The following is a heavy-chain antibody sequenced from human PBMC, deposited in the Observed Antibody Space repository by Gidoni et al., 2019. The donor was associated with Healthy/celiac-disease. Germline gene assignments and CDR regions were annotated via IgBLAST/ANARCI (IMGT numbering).Heavy chain of an antibody. Sequence: QVQLQQWGAGLLKPSETLSLTCAVYGGSFSGYYWSWIRQPPGKGLEWIGEINHSGSTNYNPSLKSRVTISVDTSKNQFSLKLSSVTAADTAVYYCARGGLGLRLGELSLLHRYYFDYWGQGTLVTVSS. V-gene: IGHV4-34*01. J-gene: IGHJ4*02. CDR2: INHSGST. CDR1: GGSFSGYY. D-gene: IGHD3-16*02. CDR3: ARGGLGLRLGELSLLHRYYFDY.